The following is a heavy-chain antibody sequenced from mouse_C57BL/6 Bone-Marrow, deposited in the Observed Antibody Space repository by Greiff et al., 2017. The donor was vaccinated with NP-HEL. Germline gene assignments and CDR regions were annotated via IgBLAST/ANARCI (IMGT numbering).Heavy chain of an antibody. CDR1: GYTFTSYW. J-gene: IGHJ4*01. CDR2: IDTNSGGT. CDR3: ARAYGNYVHYAMDY. Sequence: QVQLQQPGAELVKPGASVKLSCKASGYTFTSYWMHWVKQRPGRGLEWIGRIDTNSGGTKYNEKFKSKATLTVDKPSSTAYMQLSSLTSEDAAVYYCARAYGNYVHYAMDYWGQGTSVTVSS. V-gene: IGHV1-72*01. D-gene: IGHD2-10*02.